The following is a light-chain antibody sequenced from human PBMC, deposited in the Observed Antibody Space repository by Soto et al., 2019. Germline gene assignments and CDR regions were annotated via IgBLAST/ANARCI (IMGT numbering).Light chain of an antibody. Sequence: EVVLTQSPATLSLSPGERATLSCRASQSVSTYLAWYQQKPGQPPRLLIYGASNRPTGPPARFSGSGSATNVSTTISSRQPEDFVVYYCHQRSNWPPFTFGPGTKVEIK. J-gene: IGKJ3*01. CDR3: HQRSNWPPFT. CDR1: QSVSTY. V-gene: IGKV3-11*01. CDR2: GAS.